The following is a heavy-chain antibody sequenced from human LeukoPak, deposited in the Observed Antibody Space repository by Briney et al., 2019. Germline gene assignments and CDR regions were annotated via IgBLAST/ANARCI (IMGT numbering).Heavy chain of an antibody. CDR1: GYTLTELS. V-gene: IGHV1-24*01. D-gene: IGHD2-15*01. Sequence: GASVKVSCKVSGYTLTELSMHWVRQAPGKGLEWRGGFDPEDGETIYAQKFKGRVTMTEDTSTDTAYMELSSLRSEDTAVYYCATDQDCSGGSCYRDAFDTWGQGTMVTVSS. CDR2: FDPEDGET. CDR3: ATDQDCSGGSCYRDAFDT. J-gene: IGHJ3*02.